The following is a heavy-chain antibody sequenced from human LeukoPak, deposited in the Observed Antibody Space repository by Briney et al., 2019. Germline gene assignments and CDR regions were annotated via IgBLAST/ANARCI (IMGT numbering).Heavy chain of an antibody. CDR2: IDKHGSGK. Sequence: GGSLRLSCVASGFTFSISWVTWVRQAPGKGLEWVANIDKHGSGKYYIDSVKGRFAISRDYASNSVFLQMSSLRAEDTSVYYCARDGGWGYYDPWGQGTPVTVSS. V-gene: IGHV3-7*01. CDR3: ARDGGWGYYDP. D-gene: IGHD3-10*01. J-gene: IGHJ5*02. CDR1: GFTFSISW.